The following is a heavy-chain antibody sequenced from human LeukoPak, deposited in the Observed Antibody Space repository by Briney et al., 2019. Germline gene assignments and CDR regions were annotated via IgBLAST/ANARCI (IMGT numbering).Heavy chain of an antibody. CDR2: IYHSGST. CDR3: ARFTGDDAFDI. D-gene: IGHD7-27*01. V-gene: IGHV4-38-2*01. J-gene: IGHJ3*02. Sequence: KPSETLSLTCAVSGYSISSGYYWGWIRQPPGKGLEWIGSIYHSGSTYYNPSLKSRVTISVYTSKNQFSLKLSSVTAADTAVYYCARFTGDDAFDIWGQGTMVTVSS. CDR1: GYSISSGYY.